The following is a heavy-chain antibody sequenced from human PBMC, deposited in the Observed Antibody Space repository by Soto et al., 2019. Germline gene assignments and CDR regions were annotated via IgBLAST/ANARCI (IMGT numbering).Heavy chain of an antibody. CDR1: GYSFTSYW. V-gene: IGHV5-51*03. CDR3: ARSPAAGTPYYYYYYGMDV. Sequence: GESLKISCKGSGYSFTSYWIGWVRQMPGKGLEWMGIIYPGDSDTRYSPSFQGQVTISADKSISTAYLQWSSLKASDTAMYYCARSPAAGTPYYYYYYGMDVWGHGTTVTVSS. J-gene: IGHJ6*02. CDR2: IYPGDSDT. D-gene: IGHD6-13*01.